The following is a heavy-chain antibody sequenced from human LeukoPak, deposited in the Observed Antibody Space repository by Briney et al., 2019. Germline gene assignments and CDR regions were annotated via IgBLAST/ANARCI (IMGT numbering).Heavy chain of an antibody. Sequence: GGSLRLSCAASGFTFSSYEMNWVRQAPGKGLEWVSYISSSGSTIYYADSVKGRFTISRDNAKDSLYLQMNSLRAEDTAVYYCAELGITMIGGVCGKGTTVTISS. CDR3: AELGITMIGGV. D-gene: IGHD3-10*02. CDR2: ISSSGSTI. J-gene: IGHJ6*04. CDR1: GFTFSSYE. V-gene: IGHV3-48*03.